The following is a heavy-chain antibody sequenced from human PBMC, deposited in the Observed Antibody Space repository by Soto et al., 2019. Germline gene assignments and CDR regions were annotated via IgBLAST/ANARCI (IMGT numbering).Heavy chain of an antibody. CDR3: ANSQLNAESSDVIGY. Sequence: EVQLVESGGGLVKPGGSLRLSCAASGFTFSTYSMNWVRQAPGKGLEWVSSISSSSSYKYYADSVKGRFTISRDNAKHSVYLQKNSLIAEDTAVNYCANSQLNAESSDVIGYRGEGTQVTVSS. J-gene: IGHJ4*02. V-gene: IGHV3-21*01. CDR2: ISSSSSYK. D-gene: IGHD3-22*01. CDR1: GFTFSTYS.